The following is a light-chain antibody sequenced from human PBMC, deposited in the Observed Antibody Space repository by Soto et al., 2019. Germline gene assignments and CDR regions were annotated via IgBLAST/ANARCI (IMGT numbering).Light chain of an antibody. CDR3: GTWDSSLSAVV. CDR1: SSNIGNND. V-gene: IGLV1-51*01. Sequence: QSVLTQPPSVSAAPGQKVTLSCSGISSNIGNNDVSWYQQFPGTVPKLLIYDNNKRPSGIPDRFSGSKSGTSTTLGITGLQTGDEADYYCGTWDSSLSAVVFGGGTKLTVL. CDR2: DNN. J-gene: IGLJ2*01.